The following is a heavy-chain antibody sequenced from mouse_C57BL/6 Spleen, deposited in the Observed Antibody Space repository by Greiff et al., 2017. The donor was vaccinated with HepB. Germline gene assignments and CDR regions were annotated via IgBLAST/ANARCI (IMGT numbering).Heavy chain of an antibody. D-gene: IGHD2-2*01. V-gene: IGHV1-82*01. CDR3: ARGDGYAEGDAMDY. CDR2: IYPGDGDT. CDR1: GYAFSSSW. J-gene: IGHJ4*01. Sequence: VQLQQSGPELVKPGASVKISCKASGYAFSSSWMNWVKQRPGKGLEWIGRIYPGDGDTNYNGKFKGKATLTADKSSSTAYMQLSSLTSEDSAVYFCARGDGYAEGDAMDYWGQGTSVTVSS.